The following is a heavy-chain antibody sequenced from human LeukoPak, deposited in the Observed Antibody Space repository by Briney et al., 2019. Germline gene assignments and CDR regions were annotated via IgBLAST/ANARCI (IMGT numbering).Heavy chain of an antibody. J-gene: IGHJ5*02. CDR3: ARASWYCSSTSCYLDWFDP. CDR1: GYTFTSYD. CDR2: MNPNSGNT. D-gene: IGHD2-2*01. Sequence: ASVKVSCKASGYTFTSYDINWVRQATGQGLEWMGWMNPNSGNTGYAQKFQDRVTMTRNTSISTAYMELSSLRSEDTAVYYCARASWYCSSTSCYLDWFDPWGQGTLVTVSS. V-gene: IGHV1-8*01.